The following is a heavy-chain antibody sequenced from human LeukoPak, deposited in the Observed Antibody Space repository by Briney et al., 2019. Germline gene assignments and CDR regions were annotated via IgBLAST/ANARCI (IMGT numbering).Heavy chain of an antibody. CDR3: AKDRHAPGRYCSSTTCFPFDS. D-gene: IGHD2-2*01. CDR1: GFIFSDYY. Sequence: GGSLRLSCAASGFIFSDYYMSWIRQAPGKGLEWVSYISSSGSTMYYTDSVKGRFTISRDNAKDSLYMQMNSLRAEDTAVYYCAKDRHAPGRYCSSTTCFPFDSWGQGTLVTVSS. V-gene: IGHV3-11*01. J-gene: IGHJ5*01. CDR2: ISSSGSTM.